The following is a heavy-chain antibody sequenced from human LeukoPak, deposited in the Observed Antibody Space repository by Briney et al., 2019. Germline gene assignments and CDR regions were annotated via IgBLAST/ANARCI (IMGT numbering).Heavy chain of an antibody. J-gene: IGHJ3*02. V-gene: IGHV3-21*01. Sequence: PGGSLRLSCAASGFTFSSYSMNWVRQAPGKGLEWVSSISSSSSYIYYADSVKGRFTISRDNAKNSLYLQMNSLRAEDTAVYYCASRGYDILTGLAFDIWGQGTMVTVSS. CDR1: GFTFSSYS. CDR3: ASRGYDILTGLAFDI. D-gene: IGHD3-9*01. CDR2: ISSSSSYI.